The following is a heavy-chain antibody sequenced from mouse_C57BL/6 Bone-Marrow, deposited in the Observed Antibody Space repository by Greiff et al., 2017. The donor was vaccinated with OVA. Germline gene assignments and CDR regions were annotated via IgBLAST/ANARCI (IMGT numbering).Heavy chain of an antibody. CDR2: IYPSDSET. Sequence: QVQLQQPGAELVRPGSSVKLSCKASGYTFTSYWMDWVKQRPGQGLEWIGNIYPSDSETHYNQKFKDKATLTVDKSSSTAYMQLSSLTSEDSAVYYSARDYYGSSPFDYWGQGTTLTVSS. CDR3: ARDYYGSSPFDY. V-gene: IGHV1-61*01. J-gene: IGHJ2*01. D-gene: IGHD1-1*01. CDR1: GYTFTSYW.